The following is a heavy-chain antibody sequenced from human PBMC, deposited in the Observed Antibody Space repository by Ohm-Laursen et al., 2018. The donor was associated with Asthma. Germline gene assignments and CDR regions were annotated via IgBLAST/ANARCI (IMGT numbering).Heavy chain of an antibody. CDR2: IYYSGST. CDR3: ARLGGMDV. D-gene: IGHD1-26*01. V-gene: IGHV4-30-2*03. Sequence: TLSLTCAVSGGSISSGGSSWSWIRQPPGKGLEWIGSIYYSGSTYYNPSLKSRVTISVDTSKNQFSLKLSSVTAADTAVYYCARLGGMDVWGQGTTVTVS. J-gene: IGHJ6*02. CDR1: GGSISSGGSS.